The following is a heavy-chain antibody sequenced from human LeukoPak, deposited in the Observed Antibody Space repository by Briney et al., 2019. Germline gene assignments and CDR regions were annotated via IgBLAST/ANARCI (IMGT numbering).Heavy chain of an antibody. CDR1: GFTFSSYE. J-gene: IGHJ5*02. CDR3: ARWGYYYGSGDFDWFDP. D-gene: IGHD3-10*01. CDR2: ISSSGSTI. Sequence: GGSLRLSCAASGFTFSSYEMNWVRQAPGKGLEWVSYISSSGSTIYYADPVKGRFTISRDNAKNSLYLQMNSLRAEDTAVYYCARWGYYYGSGDFDWFDPWGQGTLVTVSS. V-gene: IGHV3-48*03.